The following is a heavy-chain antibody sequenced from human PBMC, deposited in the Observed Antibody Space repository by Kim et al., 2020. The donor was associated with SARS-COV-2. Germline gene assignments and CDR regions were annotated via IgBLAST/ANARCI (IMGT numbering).Heavy chain of an antibody. CDR1: GFTFSSHA. CDR3: AKDVGIEGGSKRAFDI. J-gene: IGHJ3*02. V-gene: IGHV3-23*01. D-gene: IGHD1-26*01. CDR2: LSGSGRNT. Sequence: GGSLRLSCAASGFTFSSHAMNWVRQAPGKGLEWVSVLSGSGRNTFYAPSVKGRFTISRDNSKNTVFLQMNSLRAEDTAVYFCAKDVGIEGGSKRAFDIWGQGTMVTVSS.